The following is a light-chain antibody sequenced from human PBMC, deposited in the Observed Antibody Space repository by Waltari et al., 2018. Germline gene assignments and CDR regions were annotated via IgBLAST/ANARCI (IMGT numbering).Light chain of an antibody. J-gene: IGLJ1*01. V-gene: IGLV2-14*03. CDR3: SSCASASSRV. Sequence: QSALTQPASVSGSPGQSITISCTGTSRDVGRYDYVSWYQQHPGKGPKLMISDVSHRPSGVSDRFSGSKSGNTASLTISGLQAEDEADYYCSSCASASSRVFGTGTKVTVL. CDR1: SRDVGRYDY. CDR2: DVS.